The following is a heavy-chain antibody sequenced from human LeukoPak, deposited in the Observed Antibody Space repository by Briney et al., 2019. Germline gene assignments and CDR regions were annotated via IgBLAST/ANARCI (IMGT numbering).Heavy chain of an antibody. D-gene: IGHD5-18*01. CDR2: TSGST. CDR1: GGSISSYY. Sequence: KTSETLSLTCTVSGGSISSYYWSWIRQPAGKGLEWIGRTSGSTNYNPSLKSRVTMSVDTSKNQFSLKLSSVTAADTAVYYCRVDTPFFDYWGQGTLVTVSS. V-gene: IGHV4-4*07. J-gene: IGHJ4*02. CDR3: RVDTPFFDY.